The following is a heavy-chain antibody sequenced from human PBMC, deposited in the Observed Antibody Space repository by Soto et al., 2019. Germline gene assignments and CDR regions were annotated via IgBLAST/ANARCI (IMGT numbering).Heavy chain of an antibody. V-gene: IGHV5-10-1*01. Sequence: GASVKVSCKASGYTFTSYGISWVRQMPGKGLEWMGRIDPSDSYTNYSPSFQGHVTISADKSISTAYLQWSSLKASDTAMYYCRVATIYGMDVWGQGTTVTVSS. CDR1: GYTFTSYG. CDR2: IDPSDSYT. D-gene: IGHD5-12*01. CDR3: RVATIYGMDV. J-gene: IGHJ6*02.